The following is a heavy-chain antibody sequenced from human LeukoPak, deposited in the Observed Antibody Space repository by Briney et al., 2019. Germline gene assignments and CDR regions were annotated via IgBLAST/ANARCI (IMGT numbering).Heavy chain of an antibody. CDR2: INHSGST. CDR1: GGSFSDYY. Sequence: SETLSLTCAVYGGSFSDYYWSWIRQPPGKGLEWIGEINHSGSTNYSPSLKSRVTISVDTSKNQFSLKLISVTAADTAVYYCARGTNRLRPQVDYWGQGTLVTVSS. V-gene: IGHV4-34*01. CDR3: ARGTNRLRPQVDY. J-gene: IGHJ4*02. D-gene: IGHD5-12*01.